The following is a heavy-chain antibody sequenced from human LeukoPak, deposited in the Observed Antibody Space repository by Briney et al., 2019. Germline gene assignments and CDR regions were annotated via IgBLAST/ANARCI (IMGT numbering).Heavy chain of an antibody. CDR3: TNLIAAAGTAGESWFDP. D-gene: IGHD6-13*01. CDR2: IRSKANSYAT. J-gene: IGHJ5*02. Sequence: GGSPKLSCAASGFTFSGSAMHWVRQASGKGLEWVGRIRSKANSYATAYAASVKGRFTISRDDSKNTAYLQMNSLKTEDTAVYYCTNLIAAAGTAGESWFDPWGQGTLVTVSS. CDR1: GFTFSGSA. V-gene: IGHV3-73*01.